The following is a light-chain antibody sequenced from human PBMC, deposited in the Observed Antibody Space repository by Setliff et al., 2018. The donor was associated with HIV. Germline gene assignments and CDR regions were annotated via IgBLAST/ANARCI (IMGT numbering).Light chain of an antibody. Sequence: QSALTQPASVSGSPGQSITISCTGTSSDVGYYKYVSWYQHHPGKAPKLMIYEVSNRPSGVSNRFSGSKSGNTASLTISGLQADDEAEYYCCSYAGSRTFVFGGGTKVTVL. J-gene: IGLJ2*01. CDR2: EVS. CDR3: CSYAGSRTFV. CDR1: SSDVGYYKY. V-gene: IGLV2-14*01.